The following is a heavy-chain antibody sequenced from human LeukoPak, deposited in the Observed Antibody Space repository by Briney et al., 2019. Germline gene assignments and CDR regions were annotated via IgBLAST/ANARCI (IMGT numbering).Heavy chain of an antibody. J-gene: IGHJ5*02. CDR2: IYYSGST. CDR1: GGSISSSSYY. CDR3: ARESGNTYYDISTGYHSNWFDP. Sequence: SETLSLTCTVSGGSISSSSYYWGWIRQPPGKGLEWIGSIYYSGSTYYNPSLKSRVTISVDTSKNQFSLKLSSVTAADTAVYYCARESGNTYYDISTGYHSNWFDPWGQGTLVTVSS. D-gene: IGHD3-9*01. V-gene: IGHV4-39*07.